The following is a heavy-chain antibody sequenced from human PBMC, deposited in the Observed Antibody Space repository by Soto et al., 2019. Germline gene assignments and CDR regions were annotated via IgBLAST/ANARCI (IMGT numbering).Heavy chain of an antibody. V-gene: IGHV3-23*01. D-gene: IGHD5-18*01. CDR3: AKGHGYGFDY. CDR1: GFTFSSYA. CDR2: ISGSGGST. J-gene: IGHJ4*02. Sequence: GGSLRLSCAVAGFTFSSYAMNWVRQAPGKGLEWVSGISGSGGSTCHADSVKGRLTISRDNSKNTLYLQMNSLRGEDTAVYYCAKGHGYGFDYWGQGTLVTVSS.